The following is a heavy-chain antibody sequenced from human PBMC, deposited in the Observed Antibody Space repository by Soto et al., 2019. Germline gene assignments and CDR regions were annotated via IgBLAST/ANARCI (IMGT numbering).Heavy chain of an antibody. CDR1: GFPFSSYG. J-gene: IGHJ4*02. V-gene: IGHV3-30*18. CDR3: AKAQGQWLGPFDY. D-gene: IGHD6-19*01. Sequence: GSLRLSCAASGFPFSSYGMHWVRQAPGKGLEWVAVISYDGSNKYYADSVKGRFTISRDNSKNTLYLQMNSLRAEDTAVYYCAKAQGQWLGPFDYWGQGTLVTVSS. CDR2: ISYDGSNK.